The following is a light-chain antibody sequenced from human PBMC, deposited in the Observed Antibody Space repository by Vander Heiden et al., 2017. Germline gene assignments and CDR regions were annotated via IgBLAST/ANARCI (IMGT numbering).Light chain of an antibody. CDR1: NIGTRT. V-gene: IGLV3-21*03. Sequence: SYVLTQPPSVSVAPGKTARITCGGNNIGTRTVHWYQQKPGQAPVLVVQEVRDRPSGITERISGSNSGNTAKLTRNNAEAGDEPDEDGQLWDSGSDHPKVVFGGGTKLTVL. J-gene: IGLJ3*02. CDR3: QLWDSGSDHPKVV. CDR2: EVR.